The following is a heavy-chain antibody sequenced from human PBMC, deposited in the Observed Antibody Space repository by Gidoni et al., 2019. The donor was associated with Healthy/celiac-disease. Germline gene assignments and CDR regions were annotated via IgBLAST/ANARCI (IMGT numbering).Heavy chain of an antibody. CDR3: ARDQGSGYDLAVIGYYFDY. D-gene: IGHD5-12*01. CDR2: IWYDGSNK. Sequence: QVQLVESGGGVVQPGRSLRLSCAASGFTFSSYGMHWVRQAPGKGLEWVAVIWYDGSNKYYADSVKGRFTISRDNSKNTLYLQMNSLRAEDTAVYYCARDQGSGYDLAVIGYYFDYWGQGTLVTVSS. CDR1: GFTFSSYG. V-gene: IGHV3-33*01. J-gene: IGHJ4*02.